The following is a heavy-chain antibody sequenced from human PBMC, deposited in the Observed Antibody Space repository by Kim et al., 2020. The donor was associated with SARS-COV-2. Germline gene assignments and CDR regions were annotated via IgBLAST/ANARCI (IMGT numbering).Heavy chain of an antibody. CDR3: AREGGYSYGSDAFDI. Sequence: QSLTSRVTISVDTPKNQFSLKLSALTAADTAVYYCAREGGYSYGSDAFDIWGQGTMVTVSS. V-gene: IGHV4-34*01. J-gene: IGHJ3*02. D-gene: IGHD5-18*01.